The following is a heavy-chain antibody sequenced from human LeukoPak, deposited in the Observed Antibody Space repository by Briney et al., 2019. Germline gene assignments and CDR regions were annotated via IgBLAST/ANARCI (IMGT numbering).Heavy chain of an antibody. Sequence: SETLSLTCAVYGGSFSGYYWSWIRQPPGKGLEWIGEINHSGSTNYNPSLKSRVTISVDTSKNQFSLKLSSVTAADTAVYYCARVGEGYCSSTSCYAGYYYYGMDVWGKGTTVTVSS. J-gene: IGHJ6*04. CDR2: INHSGST. CDR3: ARVGEGYCSSTSCYAGYYYYGMDV. CDR1: GGSFSGYY. D-gene: IGHD2-2*01. V-gene: IGHV4-34*01.